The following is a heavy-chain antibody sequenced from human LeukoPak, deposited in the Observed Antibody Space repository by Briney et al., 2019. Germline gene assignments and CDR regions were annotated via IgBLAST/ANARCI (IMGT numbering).Heavy chain of an antibody. CDR3: ARVAHFDRGMDV. CDR1: GFTFSSYS. D-gene: IGHD3-9*01. V-gene: IGHV3-48*04. CDR2: ISSGSSTI. J-gene: IGHJ6*02. Sequence: GGSLRLSCAASGFTFSSYSMKWVSQAPGKGLDWLSYISSGSSTIYYADSVKGRFTISRDNTKKTLYPEMNSLRAEDTAVYFCARVAHFDRGMDVWGQGTTVTVSS.